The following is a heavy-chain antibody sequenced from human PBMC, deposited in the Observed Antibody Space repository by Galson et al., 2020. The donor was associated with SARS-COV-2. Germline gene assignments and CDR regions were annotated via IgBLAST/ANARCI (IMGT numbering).Heavy chain of an antibody. V-gene: IGHV4-34*01. CDR2: INHSGST. J-gene: IGHJ4*02. Sequence: SQASETLSLTCAVYGGSFSGYHWSWLRQPPGKGLEWIGEINHSGSTNYNPSLKSRVSISVDTSKNQFSLKLSSVTAADTAVYYCARGTTDLTMIVVVITTAWSYFDYWGQGTLVTVSS. D-gene: IGHD3-22*01. CDR3: ARGTTDLTMIVVVITTAWSYFDY. CDR1: GGSFSGYH.